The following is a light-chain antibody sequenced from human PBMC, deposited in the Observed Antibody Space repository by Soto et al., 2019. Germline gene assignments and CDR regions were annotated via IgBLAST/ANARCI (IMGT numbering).Light chain of an antibody. Sequence: VLTQLPSVSGSPGQSVTISCTGTSTDFVSYNRVSWYQQPPGTAPKLMIYEVSKRPSGVPDRFSGSKSGNTASLTISGLQAADEADYYCSLYTSENAYVFGTGTKV. V-gene: IGLV2-18*01. CDR3: SLYTSENAYV. CDR2: EVS. CDR1: STDFVSYNR. J-gene: IGLJ1*01.